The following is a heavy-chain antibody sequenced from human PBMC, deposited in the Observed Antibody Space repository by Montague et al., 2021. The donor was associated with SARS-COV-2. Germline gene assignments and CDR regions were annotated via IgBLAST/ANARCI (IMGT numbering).Heavy chain of an antibody. J-gene: IGHJ4*02. CDR1: RGSFHIFS. V-gene: IGHV4-34*01. CDR2: IDHSGST. CDR3: ARATRLVGITPGFRY. Sequence: SETLSLTCAVYRGSFHIFSWGWIRQSPGNGLEWIGEIDHSGSTKYNPSLESRVTISVDTSKNQFSLNLTSVTAADTAMYYCARATRLVGITPGFRYWGQGTQVAVSS. D-gene: IGHD1-26*01.